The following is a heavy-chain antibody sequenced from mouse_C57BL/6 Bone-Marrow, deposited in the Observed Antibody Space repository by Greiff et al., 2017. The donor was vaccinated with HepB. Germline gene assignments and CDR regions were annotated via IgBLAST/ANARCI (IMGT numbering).Heavy chain of an antibody. CDR1: GYSFTDYN. CDR2: INPNYGTT. D-gene: IGHD1-1*01. J-gene: IGHJ4*01. Sequence: EVQLQQSGPELVKPGASVKISCKASGYSFTDYNMNWVKQSNGKSLEWIGVINPNYGTTSYNQKFKGKATLTVDQSSSTAYMQLNSLTSEDSAVYYCAAHYYGSSRGAMDYWGQGTSVTVSS. CDR3: AAHYYGSSRGAMDY. V-gene: IGHV1-39*01.